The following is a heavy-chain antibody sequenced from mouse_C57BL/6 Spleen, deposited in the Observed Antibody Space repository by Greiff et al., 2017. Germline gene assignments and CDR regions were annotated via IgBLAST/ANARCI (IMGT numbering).Heavy chain of an antibody. CDR3: ARYRLYSSGYGY. D-gene: IGHD3-2*02. Sequence: VQLQQSGAELVKPGASVKMSCKASGYTFTSYWITWVKQRPGQGLEWIGDIYPGSGSTNYNEKFKSKATLTVDTSSSTAYMQLSSLTSEDSAVYYCARYRLYSSGYGYWGQGTTLTVSS. CDR1: GYTFTSYW. CDR2: IYPGSGST. V-gene: IGHV1-55*01. J-gene: IGHJ2*01.